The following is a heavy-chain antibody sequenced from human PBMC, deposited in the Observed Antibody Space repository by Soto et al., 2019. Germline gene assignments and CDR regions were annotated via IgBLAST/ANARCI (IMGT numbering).Heavy chain of an antibody. CDR2: IYYSGST. J-gene: IGHJ5*02. V-gene: IGHV4-31*03. CDR3: AGVDDVRVRGTYHWFDL. CDR1: GGSISSGGYY. Sequence: QVQLQESGPGLVKPAQTLSLTCTVSGGSISSGGYYWSWSLQHPGKGLVWIGYIYYSGSTYYNPSLKGRDTISIDTSQNQFYLRLTSVTAADRAVYYCAGVDDVRVRGTYHWFDLWGQGTLVNVSS. D-gene: IGHD3-10*01.